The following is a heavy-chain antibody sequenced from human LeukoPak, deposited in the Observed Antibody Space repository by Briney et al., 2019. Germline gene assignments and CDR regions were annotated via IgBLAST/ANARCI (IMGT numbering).Heavy chain of an antibody. CDR1: GYTFTSYA. V-gene: IGHV7-4-1*02. J-gene: IGHJ6*02. CDR2: INTNTGNP. CDR3: AREAVGYYYYGMDV. Sequence: AASVKVSCKASGYTFTSYAMNWVRQAPGQGLEWMGWINTNTGNPTYAQGFTGRFVFSLDTSVSTAYLQISSLKAEDTAVYYCAREAVGYYYYGMDVWGQGTTVTVSS. D-gene: IGHD3-16*01.